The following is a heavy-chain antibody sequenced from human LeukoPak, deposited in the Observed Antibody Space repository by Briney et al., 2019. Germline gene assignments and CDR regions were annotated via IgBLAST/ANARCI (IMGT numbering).Heavy chain of an antibody. Sequence: GGSLRLSCAASGFSFDDYGMSWVRQAPGKGLEWVSGINWNGGSTGYADSVKGRFTISRDNSKNTLYLQMNSLRAEDTAVYYCARSYSSSWYNYYYMDVWGKGTTVTVSS. CDR3: ARSYSSSWYNYYYMDV. J-gene: IGHJ6*03. V-gene: IGHV3-20*04. CDR2: INWNGGST. D-gene: IGHD6-13*01. CDR1: GFSFDDYG.